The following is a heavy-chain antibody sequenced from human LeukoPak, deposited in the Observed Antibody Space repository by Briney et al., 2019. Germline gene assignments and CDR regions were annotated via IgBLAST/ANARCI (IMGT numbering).Heavy chain of an antibody. CDR3: VKNRQSSSSDFDY. V-gene: IGHV3-21*06. D-gene: IGHD6-6*01. CDR1: GFTFSSYS. Sequence: GGSLRLSCAASGFTFSSYSMNWVRQAPGKGLEWVASMSSSSSFITYADSIKGRFTISRDNAKNSLYLQMNSLRAEDTAVYYCVKNRQSSSSDFDYWGQGTLVTVSS. J-gene: IGHJ4*02. CDR2: MSSSSSFI.